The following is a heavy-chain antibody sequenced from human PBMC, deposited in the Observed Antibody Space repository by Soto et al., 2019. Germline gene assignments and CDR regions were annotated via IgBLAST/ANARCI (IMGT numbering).Heavy chain of an antibody. CDR1: GGTFSSYT. V-gene: IGHV1-69*02. J-gene: IGHJ4*02. Sequence: GVSVKVSCKASGGTFSSYTISWVRQAPGQGLEWMGRIIPILGIANYAQKFQGRVTITADKSTSTAYMELSSLRSEDTAVYYCARKRGYSGARDDYWGQGTLVTVSS. CDR2: IIPILGIA. CDR3: ARKRGYSGARDDY. D-gene: IGHD5-12*01.